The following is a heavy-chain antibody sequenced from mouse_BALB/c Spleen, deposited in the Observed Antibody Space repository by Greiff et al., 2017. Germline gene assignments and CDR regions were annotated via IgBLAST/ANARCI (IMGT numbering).Heavy chain of an antibody. CDR3: ARVGGNYVFAY. V-gene: IGHV5-9-4*01. Sequence: VQLVESGGGLVMPGGSLKLSCAASGFTFSSYAMSWVRQSPEKRLEWVAEISSGGSYTYYPDTVTGRITISKDNAKNTLYLEMSSLRTEDTAMYYCARVGGNYVFAYWGQGTLVTVSA. D-gene: IGHD2-1*01. J-gene: IGHJ3*01. CDR2: ISSGGSYT. CDR1: GFTFSSYA.